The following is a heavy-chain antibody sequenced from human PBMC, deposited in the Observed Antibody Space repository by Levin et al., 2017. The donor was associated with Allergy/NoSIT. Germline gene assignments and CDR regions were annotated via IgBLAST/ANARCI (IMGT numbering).Heavy chain of an antibody. CDR3: ARPAITMVRGVSNYYGMDV. J-gene: IGHJ6*02. V-gene: IGHV4-39*01. D-gene: IGHD3-10*01. CDR1: GGSISSSSYY. CDR2: IYYSGST. Sequence: SETLSLTCTVSGGSISSSSYYWGWIRQPPGKGLEWIGSIYYSGSTYYNPSLKSRVTISVDTSKNQFSLKLSSVTAADTAVYYCARPAITMVRGVSNYYGMDVWGQGTTVTVSS.